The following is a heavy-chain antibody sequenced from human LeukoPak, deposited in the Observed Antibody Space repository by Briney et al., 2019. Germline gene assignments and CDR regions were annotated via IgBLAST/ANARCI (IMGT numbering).Heavy chain of an antibody. CDR1: GYSITSTYW. V-gene: IGHV4-38-2*01. D-gene: IGHD3-22*01. CDR2: LHHSGST. J-gene: IGHJ4*02. Sequence: SETLSLTCAVSGYSITSTYWWGWIRQTPGRGLEWIGSLHHSGSTSYSPSLKSRVAISVDTSKNQFSLRLSSVTAADTAVYYCARVGGDDSTGHYSVDYWGQGTLVTVSS. CDR3: ARVGGDDSTGHYSVDY.